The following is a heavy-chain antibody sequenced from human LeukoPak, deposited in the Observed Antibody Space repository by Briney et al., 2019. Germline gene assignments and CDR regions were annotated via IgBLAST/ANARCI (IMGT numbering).Heavy chain of an antibody. D-gene: IGHD3-10*01. Sequence: SSETLSLTCTVSGGSISSGDYYWSWIRQPPGKGLEWIGYIYYSGSTYYNPSLKSRVTISVDTSKNQFSLKLSSVTAADTAVYYCARRSARLWFGGSLYYFDYWGQGTLVTVSS. CDR2: IYYSGST. J-gene: IGHJ4*02. CDR3: ARRSARLWFGGSLYYFDY. CDR1: GGSISSGDYY. V-gene: IGHV4-30-4*08.